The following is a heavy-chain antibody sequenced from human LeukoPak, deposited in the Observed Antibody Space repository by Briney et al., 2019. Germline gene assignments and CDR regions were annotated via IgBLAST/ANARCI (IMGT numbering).Heavy chain of an antibody. D-gene: IGHD2-2*01. J-gene: IGHJ3*02. CDR3: AREIVVVPAAIGAFDI. Sequence: SETLSLTCTVSGGSISSYYWSWIRQPPGKGLEWIGYIYYSGGTYYNPSLKSRVTISVDTSKNQFSLKLSSVTAADTAVYYCAREIVVVPAAIGAFDIWGQGTMVTVSS. CDR1: GGSISSYY. V-gene: IGHV4-30-4*01. CDR2: IYYSGGT.